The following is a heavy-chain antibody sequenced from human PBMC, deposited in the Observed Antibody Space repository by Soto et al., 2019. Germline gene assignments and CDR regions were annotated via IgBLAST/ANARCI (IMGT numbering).Heavy chain of an antibody. D-gene: IGHD6-25*01. CDR1: GDSISSSDYF. J-gene: IGHJ4*02. CDR2: ISHSGGT. CDR3: ASELSGYAFGHGEVH. Sequence: QVQLQESGPGLVKPSQTLSLTCAVSGDSISSSDYFWTWIRQPPGKGLEWIGYISHSGGTNYSPSLQGRVSILGDTSKNHFSLSLSSVTAEDRAVYYCASELSGYAFGHGEVHWGRGTLVTVSS. V-gene: IGHV4-30-4*01.